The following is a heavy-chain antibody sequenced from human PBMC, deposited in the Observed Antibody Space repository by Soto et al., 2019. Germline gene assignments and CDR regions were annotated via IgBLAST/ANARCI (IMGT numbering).Heavy chain of an antibody. Sequence: HVQLVQSGAEVKKPGSSVKVSCKASGGTFSSYAISWVRQAPGQGLEWMGGIIPIFGTANYAQKFQGRVTITADKYTSTAYMELSRLRSEYTAVYYCARSSRGYRYGYRYYYGMDVWGQGTTVTVAS. J-gene: IGHJ6*02. D-gene: IGHD5-18*01. CDR3: ARSSRGYRYGYRYYYGMDV. CDR1: GGTFSSYA. V-gene: IGHV1-69*06. CDR2: IIPIFGTA.